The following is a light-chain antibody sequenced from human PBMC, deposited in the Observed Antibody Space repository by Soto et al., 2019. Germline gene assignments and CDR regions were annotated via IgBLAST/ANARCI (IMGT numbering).Light chain of an antibody. Sequence: EIVMTQSPATLSVSPGERATLSCRASQSVSSSLAWYQQKPGQAPRLLIYGASTRATGIPARFSGGGSGTEFTLTISSLQSEDFAVYCCQQYNNWPWTFGQGTKVEIK. CDR2: GAS. J-gene: IGKJ1*01. CDR1: QSVSSS. CDR3: QQYNNWPWT. V-gene: IGKV3-15*01.